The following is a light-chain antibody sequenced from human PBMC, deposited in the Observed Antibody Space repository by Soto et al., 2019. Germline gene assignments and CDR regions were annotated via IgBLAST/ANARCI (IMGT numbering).Light chain of an antibody. J-gene: IGLJ3*02. Sequence: QSALTQPASVSGSPGQSITISCTGTSSDIGGYNYVSWYQQHPGKAPKLMIYEVSDRPSGVAYRFSGSKSGNTASLTISGLLDEDEADYYCSSYTSGNTLVFGGGTKVTVL. CDR1: SSDIGGYNY. CDR3: SSYTSGNTLV. CDR2: EVS. V-gene: IGLV2-14*01.